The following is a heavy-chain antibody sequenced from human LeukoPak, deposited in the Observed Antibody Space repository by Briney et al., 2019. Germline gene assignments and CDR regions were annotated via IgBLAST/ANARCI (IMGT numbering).Heavy chain of an antibody. J-gene: IGHJ4*02. V-gene: IGHV3-48*02. CDR2: ISSSSSSI. CDR3: TSREGY. Sequence: GGSLRLSCIASGLTSSIFEMNWVRQAPGKGLELVSYISSSSSSIFYADSVKGRFTISRDNAKNSLYLQMNSLRDEDTAVYFCTSREGYWGQGTLVTVSS. CDR1: GLTSSIFE.